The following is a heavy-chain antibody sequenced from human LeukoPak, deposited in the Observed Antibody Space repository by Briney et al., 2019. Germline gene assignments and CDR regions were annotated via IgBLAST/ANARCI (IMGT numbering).Heavy chain of an antibody. V-gene: IGHV4-39*01. CDR3: ARDYDSSGPFDY. CDR1: GGSISSSSYY. D-gene: IGHD3-22*01. J-gene: IGHJ4*02. Sequence: PSETLSLTCTVSGGSISSSSYYWGWIRQPPGKGLEWIGSIYYSGSTYYNPSLKSRVTISVDTSKNQFSLKLSSVTAADTAAYYCARDYDSSGPFDYWGQGTLVTVSS. CDR2: IYYSGST.